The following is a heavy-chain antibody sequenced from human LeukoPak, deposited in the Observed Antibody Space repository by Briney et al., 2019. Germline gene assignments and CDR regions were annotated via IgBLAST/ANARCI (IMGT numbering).Heavy chain of an antibody. CDR3: ARGADSSGWHYGMDV. V-gene: IGHV1-69*13. CDR2: IIPIFGTA. CDR1: GGTFSSYA. Sequence: ASVKVSCKAPGGTFSSYAISWVRQAPGQGLEWMGGIIPIFGTANYAQKFQGRVTITADESTSTAYMELSSLRSEDTAVYYCARGADSSGWHYGMDVWGQGTTVTVSS. D-gene: IGHD6-19*01. J-gene: IGHJ6*02.